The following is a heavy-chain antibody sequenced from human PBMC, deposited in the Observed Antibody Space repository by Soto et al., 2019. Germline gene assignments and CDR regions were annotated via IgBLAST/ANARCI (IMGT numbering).Heavy chain of an antibody. V-gene: IGHV1-18*01. CDR1: GYTFTSYC. J-gene: IGHJ5*02. CDR2: ISAYNGHT. Sequence: ASVNVPFKAAGYTFTSYCITWVRQAPGQWLELMGWISAYNGHTRYAHNFQGRVTMTTDTSTSTGYMELGSLTPEDTAVYYCARALGFYETRGHDRNNWFEPWGQGTQDNVSS. CDR3: ARALGFYETRGHDRNNWFEP. D-gene: IGHD3-22*01.